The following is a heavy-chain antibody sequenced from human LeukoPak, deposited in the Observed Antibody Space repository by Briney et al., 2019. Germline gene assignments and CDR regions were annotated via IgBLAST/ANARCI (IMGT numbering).Heavy chain of an antibody. CDR1: GFTFSSYA. CDR2: ISGSGGST. Sequence: GGSLRLSCAASGFTFSSYAMSWVRQAPGKGLEWVSAISGSGGSTYYADSVKGRFTISRDNSKNTLYLQMNSLRAEDTAVYYCAKDLTHYDYVWGSYRPDNWFDPWGQGTLVTASS. D-gene: IGHD3-16*02. CDR3: AKDLTHYDYVWGSYRPDNWFDP. J-gene: IGHJ5*02. V-gene: IGHV3-23*01.